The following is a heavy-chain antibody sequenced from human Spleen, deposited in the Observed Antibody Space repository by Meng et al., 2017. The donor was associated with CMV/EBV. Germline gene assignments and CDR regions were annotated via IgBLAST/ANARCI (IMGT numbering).Heavy chain of an antibody. CDR1: GYTFTAHY. CDR3: ARDNNWGPDY. Sequence: ASVKVSCKASGYTFTAHYFHWVRQAPGQGLEWMGWIHPHRGDINYAQQFQGRVTLTRDTSINTGYMELTRLTSDDTAVYYCARDNNWGPDYWGQGTLVTAPQ. D-gene: IGHD7-27*01. J-gene: IGHJ4*02. V-gene: IGHV1-2*02. CDR2: IHPHRGDI.